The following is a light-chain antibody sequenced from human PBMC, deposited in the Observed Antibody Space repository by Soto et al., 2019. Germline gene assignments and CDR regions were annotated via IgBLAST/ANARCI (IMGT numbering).Light chain of an antibody. V-gene: IGKV3D-20*01. CDR2: EAS. CDR1: QSVSSSY. CDR3: QQCGSSPWT. Sequence: EIVFPYSPGTLSFSPVERATLSCGASQSVSSSYLAWYRQKPGLGRRLLIYEASSRATGIPDRFSGSGSGTDFTLTISRLEPEDFAVYYCQQCGSSPWTFGQGTKVDIK. J-gene: IGKJ1*01.